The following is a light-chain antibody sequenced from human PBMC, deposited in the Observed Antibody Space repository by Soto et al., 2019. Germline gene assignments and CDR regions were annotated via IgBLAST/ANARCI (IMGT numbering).Light chain of an antibody. CDR3: CSHAGRGSVL. CDR1: SSNIGSNF. V-gene: IGLV1-47*01. Sequence: QSVLTQPPSASGTPGQRVTISCSGSSSNIGSNFAYWYQQLPGTAPKLLIYRNNQRPSGVPDRFSGSKSGTSASLAISGLRSEDEADYYCCSHAGRGSVLFGGGTKLTVL. J-gene: IGLJ2*01. CDR2: RNN.